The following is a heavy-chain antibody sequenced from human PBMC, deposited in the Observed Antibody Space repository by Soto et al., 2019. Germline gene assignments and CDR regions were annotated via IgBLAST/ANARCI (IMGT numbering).Heavy chain of an antibody. V-gene: IGHV3-66*01. CDR3: ARIHPSLLWFGELLGWFDP. CDR2: IYSGGST. Sequence: PGGSLRLSCAASGFTVSSNYMSWVRQAPGKGLEWVSVIYSGGSTYYADSVKGRFTISRDNSKNTLYLQMNSLRAEDTAVYYCARIHPSLLWFGELLGWFDPWGQGTLVTVSS. J-gene: IGHJ5*02. CDR1: GFTVSSNY. D-gene: IGHD3-10*01.